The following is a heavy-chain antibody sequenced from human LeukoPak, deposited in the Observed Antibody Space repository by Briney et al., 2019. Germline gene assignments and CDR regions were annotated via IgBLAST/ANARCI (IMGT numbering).Heavy chain of an antibody. D-gene: IGHD6-19*01. J-gene: IGHJ4*02. Sequence: GGSLRLSCAASGFTFSSYAMHWVRQAPGKGLEWVAVISYDGSNKYYADSVKGRFTISRDNSKNTLYLQMNSLRAEDTAVYYCARDGIIAVAGRGPFDYGGQGTLVTVSS. CDR1: GFTFSSYA. CDR2: ISYDGSNK. V-gene: IGHV3-30*04. CDR3: ARDGIIAVAGRGPFDY.